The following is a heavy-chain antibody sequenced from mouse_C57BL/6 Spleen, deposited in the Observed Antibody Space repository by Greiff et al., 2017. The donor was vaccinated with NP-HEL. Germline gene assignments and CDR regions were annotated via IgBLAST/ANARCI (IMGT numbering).Heavy chain of an antibody. V-gene: IGHV5-9-1*02. CDR3: TREANWGYFDV. CDR2: ISSGGDYI. D-gene: IGHD4-1*01. J-gene: IGHJ1*03. Sequence: EVKVVESGEGLVKPGGSLKLSCAASGFTFSSYAMSWVRQTPEKRLEWVAYISSGGDYIYYADTVKGRFTISRDNARNTLYLQMSSLKSEDTAMYYCTREANWGYFDVWGTGTTVTVSS. CDR1: GFTFSSYA.